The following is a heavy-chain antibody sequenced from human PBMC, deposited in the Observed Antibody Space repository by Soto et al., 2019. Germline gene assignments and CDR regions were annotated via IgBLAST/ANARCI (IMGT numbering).Heavy chain of an antibody. J-gene: IGHJ4*02. V-gene: IGHV3-21*01. CDR2: ISSSSSYI. CDR1: GFTFSSYS. CDR3: ARETVSSGSWDY. Sequence: SGGSLILSCAASGFTFSSYSMNWVRQAPGKGLEWVSSISSSSSYIYYADSVKGRFTISRDNAKNSLYLQMNSLRAEDTAVYYCARETVSSGSWDYWGQGTLVTVSS. D-gene: IGHD6-19*01.